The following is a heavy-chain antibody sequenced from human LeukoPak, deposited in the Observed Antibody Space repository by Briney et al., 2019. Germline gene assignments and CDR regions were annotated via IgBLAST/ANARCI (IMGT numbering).Heavy chain of an antibody. CDR3: ARLLWFGELFSPIDY. CDR2: IYYSGST. V-gene: IGHV4-39*01. Sequence: PSETLSLTCTVSGGSISSSSYYWGWIRQPPGKGLEWIGSIYYSGSTYYNPSLKSRVTISVDTSKNQFSLKLSSVTAADTAVYYCARLLWFGELFSPIDYWGQGTLVTVSS. J-gene: IGHJ4*02. D-gene: IGHD3-10*01. CDR1: GGSISSSSYY.